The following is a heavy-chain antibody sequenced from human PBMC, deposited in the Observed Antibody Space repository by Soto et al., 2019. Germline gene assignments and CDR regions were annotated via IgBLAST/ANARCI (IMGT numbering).Heavy chain of an antibody. D-gene: IGHD3-22*01. Sequence: QVQLVQSGAEVKKPGSSVKVSCKASGGTFSNYISSWMRQAPGKGLEWMGRIIPNLGIINYAQKVHDRVTITGDKSTSTVSMEVSSLRSEDTSVYYCAMGVFISTYEVFEIWCQGTMVTVSS. CDR3: AMGVFISTYEVFEI. V-gene: IGHV1-69*02. J-gene: IGHJ3*02. CDR1: GGTFSNYI. CDR2: IIPNLGII.